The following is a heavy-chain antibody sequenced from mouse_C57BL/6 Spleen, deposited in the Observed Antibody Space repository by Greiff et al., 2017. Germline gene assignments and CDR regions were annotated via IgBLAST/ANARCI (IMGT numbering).Heavy chain of an antibody. Sequence: VQLQESGAELVRPGTSVKVSCKASGYAFTNYLIEWVKQRPGQGLEWIGVINPGSGGTNYNEKFKGKATLTADKSSSTAYMQLSSLTSEDSAVYFCARSAQAFDYWGQGTTLTVSS. CDR1: GYAFTNYL. J-gene: IGHJ2*01. D-gene: IGHD3-2*02. CDR3: ARSAQAFDY. V-gene: IGHV1-54*01. CDR2: INPGSGGT.